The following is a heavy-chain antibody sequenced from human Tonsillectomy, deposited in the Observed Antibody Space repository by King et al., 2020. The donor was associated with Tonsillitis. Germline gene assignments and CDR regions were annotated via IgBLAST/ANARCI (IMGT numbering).Heavy chain of an antibody. J-gene: IGHJ6*02. V-gene: IGHV3-74*01. CDR1: GFTFSSYW. CDR2: INIDGSST. D-gene: IGHD6-13*01. Sequence: VQLVESGGGLVQPGGSLRLSCAASGFTFSSYWMHWVRQAPGKGLVWVSRINIDGSSTNYADSVKGRFTISRDNAKNTLYLQMNSLRAEDTAVYYCARVWSSSYYGMDVWGQXTTVTVSS. CDR3: ARVWSSSYYGMDV.